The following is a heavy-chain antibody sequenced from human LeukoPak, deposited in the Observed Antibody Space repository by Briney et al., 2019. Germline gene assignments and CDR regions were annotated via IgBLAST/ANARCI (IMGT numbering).Heavy chain of an antibody. V-gene: IGHV3-48*03. CDR3: ARSIVVVVAATRISWFDP. CDR2: ISSGGSTI. J-gene: IGHJ5*02. Sequence: PGGSLRLSCAAAGFTFSSYEMNWVRQAPGKGLGGVSYISSGGSTIYYADSVKGRFTISRDNAKNSLYLQMNSLRAEDTAVYYCARSIVVVVAATRISWFDPWGQGTLVTVSS. CDR1: GFTFSSYE. D-gene: IGHD2-15*01.